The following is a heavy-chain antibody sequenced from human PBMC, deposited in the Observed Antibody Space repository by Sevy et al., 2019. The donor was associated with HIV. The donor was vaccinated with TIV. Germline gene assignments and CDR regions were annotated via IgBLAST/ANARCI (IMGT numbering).Heavy chain of an antibody. CDR1: GGSFSGYY. V-gene: IGHV4-34*01. D-gene: IGHD5-12*01. J-gene: IGHJ4*02. Sequence: SETLSLTCAVYGGSFSGYYWSWIRQPPGKGLEWIGEINHSGSTNYNPSLKSRVTISVDTSKNQFSLKLSTVTAADTAVYYGARGAGYSGYANYLDYWGQGTLVTVSS. CDR2: INHSGST. CDR3: ARGAGYSGYANYLDY.